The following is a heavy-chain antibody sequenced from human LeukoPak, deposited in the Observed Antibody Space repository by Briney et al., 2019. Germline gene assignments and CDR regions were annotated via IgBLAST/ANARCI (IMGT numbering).Heavy chain of an antibody. V-gene: IGHV4-39*07. J-gene: IGHJ3*01. CDR2: IYSSGST. Sequence: SETLSLTCTVSGASISSGSYYWGWIRQPPGKGLEWVGYIYSSGSTSYNPSLKSRVTISVDTSKNQFSLKLSSVTAADTAVYYCARSHSYYDTSGPPWGWGQGTMVTVSS. CDR1: GASISSGSYY. CDR3: ARSHSYYDTSGPPWG. D-gene: IGHD3-22*01.